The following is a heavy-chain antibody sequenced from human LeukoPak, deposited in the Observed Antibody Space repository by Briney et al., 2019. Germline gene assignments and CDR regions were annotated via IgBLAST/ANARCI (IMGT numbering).Heavy chain of an antibody. CDR1: GGSLSSGVYY. J-gene: IGHJ4*02. CDR3: ARGMDWNYSFEY. CDR2: IYYSGST. D-gene: IGHD1-7*01. V-gene: IGHV4-61*10. Sequence: SETLSLTCTHSGGSLSSGVYYWSWIRLPAGNGLGWLRYIYYSGSTNYNPSLKSRVTISVDTSKNQFSLKMSSVNAADPGVNYCARGMDWNYSFEYWGQGTLVTVSS.